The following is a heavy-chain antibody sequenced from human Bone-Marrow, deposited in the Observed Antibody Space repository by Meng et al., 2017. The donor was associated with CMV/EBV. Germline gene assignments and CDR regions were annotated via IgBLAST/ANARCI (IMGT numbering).Heavy chain of an antibody. CDR2: INPNSGGT. CDR1: TFTGYY. CDR3: ARVRGTIFGGRYYYGMDV. J-gene: IGHJ6*02. Sequence: TFTGYYMHWVRQAPGQGLEWIGWINPNSGGTNYAQKFQGRVTMTRDTSISTAYMELSRLRSDDTAVYYCARVRGTIFGGRYYYGMDVWGQGTTVTVSS. D-gene: IGHD3-3*01. V-gene: IGHV1-2*02.